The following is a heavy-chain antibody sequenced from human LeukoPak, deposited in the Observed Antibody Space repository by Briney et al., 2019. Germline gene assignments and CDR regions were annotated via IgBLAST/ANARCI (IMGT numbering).Heavy chain of an antibody. CDR3: ARDKYGGNSNAFDI. J-gene: IGHJ3*02. CDR1: GFTFSSYW. Sequence: GGSLRLSCAASGFTFSSYWMHWVRQVPGKGLVWVSRIGTDGSSTTYADYVKGRFTISRDNAKNTLYLQMNSLRAEDTAVYYCARDKYGGNSNAFDIWGQGTLVTVSS. V-gene: IGHV3-74*01. D-gene: IGHD4-23*01. CDR2: IGTDGSST.